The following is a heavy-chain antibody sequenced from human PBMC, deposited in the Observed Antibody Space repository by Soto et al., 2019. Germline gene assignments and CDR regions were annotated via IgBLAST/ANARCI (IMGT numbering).Heavy chain of an antibody. Sequence: PSETLSLTCTVYGGSISSYYWSWIRQPPGKGLEWIGYIYYSGSTNYNPPLKSRVTISVDTSKNQFSLKLSSVTAADTAVYYCARLTYYYDSSGLDAFDIWGQGTMVTVSS. J-gene: IGHJ3*02. V-gene: IGHV4-59*01. CDR1: GGSISSYY. CDR2: IYYSGST. CDR3: ARLTYYYDSSGLDAFDI. D-gene: IGHD3-22*01.